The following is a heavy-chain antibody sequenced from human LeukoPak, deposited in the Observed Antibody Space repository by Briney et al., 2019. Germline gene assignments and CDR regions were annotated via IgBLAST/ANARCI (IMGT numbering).Heavy chain of an antibody. D-gene: IGHD3-22*01. V-gene: IGHV1-69*06. Sequence: SVNVSYKASGCTFSSHYAISWVRQAPGPGLEWMGGIMPIFDTGNNAQKFQGRVTITADKSTSTAYMELSSLRAEDTAVYYCARTYYYDSSGYYFDYWGQGTLVTVSS. CDR2: IMPIFDTG. CDR1: GCTFSSHYA. J-gene: IGHJ4*02. CDR3: ARTYYYDSSGYYFDY.